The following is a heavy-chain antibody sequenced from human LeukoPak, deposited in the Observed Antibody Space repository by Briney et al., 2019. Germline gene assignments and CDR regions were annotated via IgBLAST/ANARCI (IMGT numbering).Heavy chain of an antibody. J-gene: IGHJ4*02. Sequence: SETLSLTCTVSGGSISSYYWSWIRQPPGKGLEWIGYISYSGSTNYNPSLKSRVTISVDTSKNQFSPKLSSVTAADTAVYYCAKYVWGSYPTFEDYWGQGTLVTVSS. V-gene: IGHV4-59*01. D-gene: IGHD3-16*02. CDR2: ISYSGST. CDR3: AKYVWGSYPTFEDY. CDR1: GGSISSYY.